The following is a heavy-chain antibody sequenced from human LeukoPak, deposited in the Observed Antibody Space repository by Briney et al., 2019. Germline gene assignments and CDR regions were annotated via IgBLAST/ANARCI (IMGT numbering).Heavy chain of an antibody. J-gene: IGHJ4*02. CDR3: ARDFPGYCSGGSCYSAFDY. D-gene: IGHD2-15*01. V-gene: IGHV1-46*01. Sequence: ASVTVSCKASGYTFTSYYMHWVRQAPGQGLEWMGLINPSGGSTSYAQKFQGRVTMTRDTSTSTVYMELSSLRSEDTAVYYCARDFPGYCSGGSCYSAFDYWGQGTLVTVSS. CDR2: INPSGGST. CDR1: GYTFTSYY.